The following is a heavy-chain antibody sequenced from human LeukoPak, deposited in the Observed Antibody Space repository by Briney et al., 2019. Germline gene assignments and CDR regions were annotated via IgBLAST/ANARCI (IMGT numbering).Heavy chain of an antibody. J-gene: IGHJ4*02. V-gene: IGHV4-31*03. CDR3: ARGRTYDSSGSYYFDY. CDR2: IYYSGST. CDR1: GGSISSGGYY. D-gene: IGHD3-22*01. Sequence: SETLSLTCTVSGGSISSGGYYWSWIRQHPGTGLEWIGYIYYSGSTYYNPSLKSRVTISVDTSKNQFSLKLSSVTAADTAVYYCARGRTYDSSGSYYFDYWGQGTLVTVSS.